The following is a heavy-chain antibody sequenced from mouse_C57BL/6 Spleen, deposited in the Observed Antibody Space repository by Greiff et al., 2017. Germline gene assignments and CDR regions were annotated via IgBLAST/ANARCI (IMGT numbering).Heavy chain of an antibody. CDR1: GYTFTSYW. Sequence: QVQLQQPGAELVRPGSSVKLSCKASGYTFTSYWLDWVKQRPGQGLEWIGNIYPSDSETHYNQKFKDKATLTVDKSSSTAYMQLSSLTSEDSAVYYCARNYYGSSSLDYWGQGTTLTVSS. J-gene: IGHJ2*01. D-gene: IGHD1-1*01. CDR3: ARNYYGSSSLDY. V-gene: IGHV1-61*01. CDR2: IYPSDSET.